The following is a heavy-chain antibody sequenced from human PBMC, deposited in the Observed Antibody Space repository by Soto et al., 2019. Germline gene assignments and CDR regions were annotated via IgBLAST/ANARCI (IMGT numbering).Heavy chain of an antibody. CDR2: IYHSGST. CDR3: ARGGGADYGDYYFDY. Sequence: QVQLQESGPGLVKPSGTLSLTCAVSSGSISSSNWWSWVRQPPGKGLEWIGEIYHSGSTNYNPSLKRRVTISVDKSKNQFSLKLSSVTAADTAVYYCARGGGADYGDYYFDYWGQGTLVTVSS. D-gene: IGHD4-17*01. CDR1: SGSISSSNW. V-gene: IGHV4-4*02. J-gene: IGHJ4*02.